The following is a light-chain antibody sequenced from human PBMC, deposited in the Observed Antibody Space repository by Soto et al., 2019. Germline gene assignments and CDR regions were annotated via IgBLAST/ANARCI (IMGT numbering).Light chain of an antibody. CDR3: GTWDGNLGV. Sequence: QSVLTQPPSVSAAPGQKVTISCSGSSSNIGNNYVSWYQQLPGTAPKLLIYDNNKRPSGIPDRFSGSKSGTSATLGITGLQTGDEADHYCGTWDGNLGVFGTGTKLTVL. CDR2: DNN. J-gene: IGLJ1*01. V-gene: IGLV1-51*01. CDR1: SSNIGNNY.